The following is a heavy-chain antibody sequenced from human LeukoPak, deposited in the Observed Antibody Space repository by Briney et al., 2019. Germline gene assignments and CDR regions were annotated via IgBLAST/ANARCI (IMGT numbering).Heavy chain of an antibody. Sequence: SETLSLTCTVSGGSISSGGYYWSWIRQHPGKGLEWIGYIYYSGSTYYNPSLKSRVTISVDTSKNQFSLKLSSVTAADTAVYYCARDRTYYDFWSGHYGLSLPHGMDVWGQGTTVTVSS. J-gene: IGHJ6*02. V-gene: IGHV4-31*03. D-gene: IGHD3-3*01. CDR1: GGSISSGGYY. CDR2: IYYSGST. CDR3: ARDRTYYDFWSGHYGLSLPHGMDV.